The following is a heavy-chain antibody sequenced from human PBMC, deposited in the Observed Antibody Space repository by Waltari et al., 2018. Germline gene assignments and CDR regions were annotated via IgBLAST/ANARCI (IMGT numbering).Heavy chain of an antibody. J-gene: IGHJ4*02. Sequence: EVQLVQSGAEVKKPGESLKISCTGSGYRITSQWIGWVRQMPGKGLEWIGMVFPGDSDTRYSPSFQGQVTISVDKSISTAYLQWSSLKASDTAMYYCARGGAGKLGLDYWGQGTLVTVSS. CDR2: VFPGDSDT. V-gene: IGHV5-51*01. CDR3: ARGGAGKLGLDY. CDR1: GYRITSQW. D-gene: IGHD7-27*01.